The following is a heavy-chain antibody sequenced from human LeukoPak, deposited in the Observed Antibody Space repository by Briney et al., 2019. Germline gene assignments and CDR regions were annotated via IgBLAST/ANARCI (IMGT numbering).Heavy chain of an antibody. J-gene: IGHJ4*02. CDR3: ARDGHAPQSPYYFGY. Sequence: SQTLSLTCAISGDSLSSNSAAWNWIRQSPSRGLEWLGRAYYRSKWYKDYAESVKSRVTIITDTSKNQFSLQLNSVTPEDTAVYYCARDGHAPQSPYYFGYWGQGTLVTVSS. V-gene: IGHV6-1*01. CDR1: GDSLSSNSAA. CDR2: AYYRSKWYK.